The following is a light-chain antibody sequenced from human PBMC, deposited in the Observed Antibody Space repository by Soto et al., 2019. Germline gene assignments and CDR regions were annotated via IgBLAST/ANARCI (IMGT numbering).Light chain of an antibody. V-gene: IGLV1-44*01. CDR3: AAWDDSLNGHVV. CDR1: SSNIGSNT. CDR2: NNN. Sequence: QSVLTQPPSASGTPGQRVTISCYGSSSNIGSNTVNWYQQLPGTAPKLLIYNNNQRPSGVPDRFSGSKSGTSASLAISGLQSEDEADYYCAAWDDSLNGHVVFGGGTKLTVL. J-gene: IGLJ2*01.